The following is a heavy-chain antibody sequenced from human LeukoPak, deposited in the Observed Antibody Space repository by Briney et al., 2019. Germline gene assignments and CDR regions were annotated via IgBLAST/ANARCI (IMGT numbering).Heavy chain of an antibody. D-gene: IGHD6-13*01. V-gene: IGHV4-31*11. CDR2: IYYSGST. CDR3: AREVAAAGIDY. Sequence: PSETLSLTCAVYGGSFSAYYWSWIRQHPGKGLEWIGYIYYSGSTYYNPSLKSRVTISVDTSKNQFSLKLSSVTAADTAVYYCAREVAAAGIDYWGQGTLVTVSS. J-gene: IGHJ4*02. CDR1: GGSFSAYY.